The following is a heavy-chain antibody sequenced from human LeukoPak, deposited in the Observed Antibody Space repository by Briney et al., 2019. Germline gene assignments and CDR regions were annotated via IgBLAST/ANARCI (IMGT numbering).Heavy chain of an antibody. J-gene: IGHJ6*03. V-gene: IGHV4-59*01. CDR1: GDSMSSYY. Sequence: SETLSLTCTLSGDSMSSYYWSWIRQPPGKRLQWIGYIYYSGSTNYNPSLKSRVIISVDRSKNQFSLRLTSVTAADTAVYYCARVVVGAFYYYYYMDVWGKGTTVIVSS. CDR2: IYYSGST. D-gene: IGHD2-2*01. CDR3: ARVVVGAFYYYYYMDV.